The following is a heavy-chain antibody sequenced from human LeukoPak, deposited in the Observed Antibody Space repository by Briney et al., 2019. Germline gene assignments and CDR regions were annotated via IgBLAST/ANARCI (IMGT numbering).Heavy chain of an antibody. J-gene: IGHJ4*02. CDR2: ISYDGSNK. Sequence: GGSLRLSCAASGFTFSSYAMHWVRQASGKGLEWVAVISYDGSNKYYADSVKGRFTISRDNSKNTLYLQMNSLRAEDTAVYYCARDRGRDGYNSVYWGQGTLVTVSS. CDR1: GFTFSSYA. V-gene: IGHV3-30*04. CDR3: ARDRGRDGYNSVY. D-gene: IGHD5-24*01.